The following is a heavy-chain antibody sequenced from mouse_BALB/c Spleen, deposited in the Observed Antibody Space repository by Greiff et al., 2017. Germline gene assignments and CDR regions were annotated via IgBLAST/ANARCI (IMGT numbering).Heavy chain of an antibody. V-gene: IGHV1-69*02. D-gene: IGHD2-10*02. Sequence: QVQLQQPGAELVKPGASVKLSCKASGYTFTSYWMHWVKQRPGQGLEWIGAIDPSDSYTNYNQKFKGKATLTVDKSSSTAYMQLSSLTSEDSAVYYCARRYGNDVMDDWGQGTSVTVSS. CDR1: GYTFTSYW. CDR3: ARRYGNDVMDD. CDR2: IDPSDSYT. J-gene: IGHJ4*01.